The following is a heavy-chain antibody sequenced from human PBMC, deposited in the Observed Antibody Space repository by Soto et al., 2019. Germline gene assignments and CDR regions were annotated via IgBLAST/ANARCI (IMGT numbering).Heavy chain of an antibody. D-gene: IGHD6-13*01. Sequence: QVQLQQWGAGLLKPSETLSLTCAVYGGSFSGYYWSWIRQPPGKGLEWIGEINHSGSTNYNPSLKRRVTTPVDTSKNQFSLKLSSVPAADTAVYYCATPGRSWYPPTFDYWGQGTLVTVSS. CDR1: GGSFSGYY. CDR2: INHSGST. V-gene: IGHV4-34*01. J-gene: IGHJ4*02. CDR3: ATPGRSWYPPTFDY.